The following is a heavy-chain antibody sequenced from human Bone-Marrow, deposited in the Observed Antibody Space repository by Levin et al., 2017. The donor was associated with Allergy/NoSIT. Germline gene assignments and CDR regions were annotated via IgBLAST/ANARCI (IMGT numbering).Heavy chain of an antibody. Sequence: GGSLRLSCAVSGFTVRNNYMSWVRQAPGKGLEWVSLIYSGGSTSYADSVKGRFTISRDTFKNTVYLQMNSLRDEDTAVYYCAGGPSRGHWGQGTLVTVSS. CDR1: GFTVRNNY. J-gene: IGHJ4*02. V-gene: IGHV3-66*01. CDR3: AGGPSRGH. D-gene: IGHD3-16*01. CDR2: IYSGGST.